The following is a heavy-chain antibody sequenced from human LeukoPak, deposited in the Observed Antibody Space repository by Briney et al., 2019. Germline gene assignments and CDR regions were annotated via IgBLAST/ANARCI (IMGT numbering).Heavy chain of an antibody. V-gene: IGHV1-2*02. CDR3: ARQSSYSSGWYAFDI. D-gene: IGHD6-19*01. Sequence: ASEKVSCKASGYTFTGYYMHWVRQAPGQELEWMGWINPNSGGTNYAQKFQVRVTMTRDTSISTAYMELSRLRSDDTAVYYCARQSSYSSGWYAFDIWGQGTMVTVSS. CDR2: INPNSGGT. J-gene: IGHJ3*02. CDR1: GYTFTGYY.